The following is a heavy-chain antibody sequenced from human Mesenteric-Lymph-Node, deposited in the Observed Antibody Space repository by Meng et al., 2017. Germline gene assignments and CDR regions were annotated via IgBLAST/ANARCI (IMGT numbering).Heavy chain of an antibody. CDR2: IYYSGST. D-gene: IGHD3-22*01. CDR3: ARVDSSGYFLDY. Sequence: HVQLQESGPGLVKPPQTLSLTSTVSGGSISSGGHSWSWIRQHPGKGLEWIAYIYYSGSTYYNPSLKSRVILSVDTSKNQFSLKLSSVTAADTAVYYCARVDSSGYFLDYWGQGTLVTVSS. V-gene: IGHV4-31*03. CDR1: GGSISSGGHS. J-gene: IGHJ4*01.